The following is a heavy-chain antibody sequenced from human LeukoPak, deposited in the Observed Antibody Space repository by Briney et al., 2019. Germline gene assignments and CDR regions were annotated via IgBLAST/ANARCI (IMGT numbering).Heavy chain of an antibody. D-gene: IGHD4-23*01. CDR2: IKEDGSEK. CDR3: ARDGYSSNSIVY. V-gene: IGHV3-7*01. CDR1: GFAFSNYW. Sequence: GGSLRLSCAASGFAFSNYWMSWVRQAPEKGLEWVANIKEDGSEKYYVDSVKGRFTISRDNAKNSLFLQMNSLRAEDTAVYYCARDGYSSNSIVYWGQGTLVTASS. J-gene: IGHJ4*02.